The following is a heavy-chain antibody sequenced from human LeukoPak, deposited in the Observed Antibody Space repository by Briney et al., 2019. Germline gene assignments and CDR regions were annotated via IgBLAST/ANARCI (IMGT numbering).Heavy chain of an antibody. CDR2: INPNSGGT. CDR1: GYTFTGYH. J-gene: IGHJ4*02. CDR3: ARGGVDGDYGDY. Sequence: GASVKVSCKASGYTFTGYHSHWVRQAPGQGLEWMGWINPNSGGTNYAQKFQGRVTMTRDTSISTAYMELSSLRSEDMAVYYCARGGVDGDYGDYWGQGTLVTVSS. D-gene: IGHD4-17*01. V-gene: IGHV1-2*02.